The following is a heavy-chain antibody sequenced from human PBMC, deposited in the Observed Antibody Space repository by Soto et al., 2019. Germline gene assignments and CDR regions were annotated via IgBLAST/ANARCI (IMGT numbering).Heavy chain of an antibody. CDR2: ISPSSGVT. J-gene: IGHJ4*02. V-gene: IGHV1-18*01. D-gene: IGHD2-21*01. CDR1: GYTFTSYG. Sequence: ASVKVSCTASGYTFTSYGIIWVRQAPGQGLEWMGYISPSSGVTRYAQNLQGRVTLTTDTSTTTAYMELRSLSSDDTAVYYCAREMWTRTGPQNFFDYWGLGALVTVSS. CDR3: AREMWTRTGPQNFFDY.